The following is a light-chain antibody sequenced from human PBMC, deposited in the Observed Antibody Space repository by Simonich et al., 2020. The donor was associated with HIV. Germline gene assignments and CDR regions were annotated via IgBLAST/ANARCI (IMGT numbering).Light chain of an antibody. CDR3: CSYADSNTVV. Sequence: QSALTQPAYVSGSPGQSITISSTDTNTDFGNYNLVSWYQQHPGKAPKIIIYEGTQRHSWVSKRFSGSKSGNTASLTISGLQAEDEADYYCCSYADSNTVVFGGGTKLTVL. CDR2: EGT. CDR1: NTDFGNYNL. V-gene: IGLV2-23*01. J-gene: IGLJ2*01.